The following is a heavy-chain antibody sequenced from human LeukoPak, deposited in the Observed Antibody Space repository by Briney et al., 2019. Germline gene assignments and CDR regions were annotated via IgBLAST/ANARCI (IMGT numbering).Heavy chain of an antibody. CDR1: GGSISSYY. CDR2: IYYSGST. V-gene: IGHV4-30-4*08. J-gene: IGHJ4*02. CDR3: ARGDMYSSSWSN. Sequence: LSLTCTVSGGSISSYYWSWIRQPPGKGLEWIGYIYYSGSTFYNPSLKSRVTISVDTSKNQFSLKLTSVTAADTAVYYCARGDMYSSSWSNWGQGTLVTVSS. D-gene: IGHD6-13*01.